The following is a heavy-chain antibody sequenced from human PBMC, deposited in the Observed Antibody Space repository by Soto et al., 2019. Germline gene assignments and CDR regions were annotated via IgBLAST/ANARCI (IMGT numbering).Heavy chain of an antibody. Sequence: VQLVESGGGLVQPGGSLKLSCAASGFTFSGSAMHWVRQASGKGLEWVGRIRSKANSYATAYAASVKGRFTISREHSKNTAYLQMNSLKTEDTAVYYCTRRYYYDSSGKNWFDPWGQGTLVTVSS. V-gene: IGHV3-73*02. J-gene: IGHJ5*02. CDR3: TRRYYYDSSGKNWFDP. D-gene: IGHD3-22*01. CDR1: GFTFSGSA. CDR2: IRSKANSYAT.